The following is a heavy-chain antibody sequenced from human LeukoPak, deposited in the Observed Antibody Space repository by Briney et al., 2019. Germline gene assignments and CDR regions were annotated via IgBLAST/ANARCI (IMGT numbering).Heavy chain of an antibody. Sequence: GTSLRLSCAASGLILSSYGIHWVRQAPGKGLEWVAVIWYDGTNIYYGDPVKGRFTISRDNSRNTVYLQINSLRAEDTAVYYCGKTTVGYSSGQKPAWPVDYWGQGTLVTVSS. CDR3: GKTTVGYSSGQKPAWPVDY. J-gene: IGHJ4*02. D-gene: IGHD5-18*01. V-gene: IGHV3-33*06. CDR2: IWYDGTNI. CDR1: GLILSSYG.